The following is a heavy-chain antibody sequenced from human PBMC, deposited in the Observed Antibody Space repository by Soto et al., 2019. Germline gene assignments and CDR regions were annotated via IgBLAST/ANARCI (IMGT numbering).Heavy chain of an antibody. V-gene: IGHV1-69*01. D-gene: IGHD3-22*01. J-gene: IGHJ1*01. Sequence: QVQLVQSGAEVKKPGSSVKVSCKASRGTFSSYAISWVRQAPGQGLEWMGGIIPIFGTANYAQKFQGRVTITADESTSTAYMELSSLRSEDTAVYYCARGPYDSSGYYSTQYFQHWGQGTLVTVSS. CDR3: ARGPYDSSGYYSTQYFQH. CDR1: RGTFSSYA. CDR2: IIPIFGTA.